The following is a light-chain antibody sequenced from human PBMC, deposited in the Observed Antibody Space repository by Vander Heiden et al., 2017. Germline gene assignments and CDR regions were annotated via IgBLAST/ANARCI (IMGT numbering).Light chain of an antibody. Sequence: EIVMTQSPATLSVSPAERATLPCRASQSVSSYLAWYQQKPGQAPRLLIYGASTRATGIPARFSGSGSGTEFTLTISSLQSEDFAVYYCQQYNNWPPVTFGGGTKVEIK. CDR3: QQYNNWPPVT. V-gene: IGKV3-15*01. J-gene: IGKJ4*01. CDR1: QSVSSY. CDR2: GAS.